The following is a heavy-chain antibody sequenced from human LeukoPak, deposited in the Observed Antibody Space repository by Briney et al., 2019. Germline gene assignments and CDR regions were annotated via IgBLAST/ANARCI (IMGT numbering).Heavy chain of an antibody. J-gene: IGHJ4*02. D-gene: IGHD3-22*01. CDR1: GFTSSSYA. CDR2: ISGSGGST. CDR3: AKGQITYYYDSSGYYPPNF. Sequence: PGGSLRLSCAASGFTSSSYAMSWVRQAPGRGLEWVSAISGSGGSTYYADSVKGRFTISRDNSKNTLYLQMNSLRAEDTAVYYCAKGQITYYYDSSGYYPPNFWGQGTLVTVSS. V-gene: IGHV3-23*01.